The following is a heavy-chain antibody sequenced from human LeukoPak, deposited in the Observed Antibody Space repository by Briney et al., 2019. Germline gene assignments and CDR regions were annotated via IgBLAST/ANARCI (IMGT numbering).Heavy chain of an antibody. CDR3: ARSGGYDYNYYFDY. CDR1: RYTFTSYG. J-gene: IGHJ4*02. V-gene: IGHV1-18*01. D-gene: IGHD5-12*01. Sequence: ASPKVSSKPSRYTFTSYGTNWVRQAPGQGLEWMGWISAYNGNTNYAQKLQGRVTMTTDTSTSTAYMELRSLRSDDTAVYYCARSGGYDYNYYFDYWGQGTLVTVSS. CDR2: ISAYNGNT.